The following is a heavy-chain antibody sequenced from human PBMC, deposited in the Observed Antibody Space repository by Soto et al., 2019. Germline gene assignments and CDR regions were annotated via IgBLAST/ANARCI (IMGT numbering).Heavy chain of an antibody. J-gene: IGHJ5*02. V-gene: IGHV1-2*02. CDR1: GYTFTGYY. CDR2: INPNSGGT. D-gene: IGHD6-19*01. CDR3: ARDKAVAGTNWFDP. Sequence: ASVKVSCKASGYTFTGYYMHWVRQAPGQGLEWMGWINPNSGGTNYAQKFQGRVTMTRDTSISTAYMELSRLRSDDTAVYYCARDKAVAGTNWFDPWGQGTRGTVAS.